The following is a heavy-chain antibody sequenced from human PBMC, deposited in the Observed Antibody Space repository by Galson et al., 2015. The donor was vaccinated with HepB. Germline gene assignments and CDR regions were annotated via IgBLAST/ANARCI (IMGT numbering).Heavy chain of an antibody. D-gene: IGHD2-15*01. J-gene: IGHJ3*01. CDR2: ISSDGSIK. Sequence: SLRLSCAASGFTLSGYAMHWVRQAPGKGLEWMAVISSDGSIKHYADSVKGRFTISRDNSKNTLYLEMNSLRAEDAAVYYCARDYGCYSGGGGCSVAFDFWGRGTMVTVSS. V-gene: IGHV3-30-3*01. CDR1: GFTLSGYA. CDR3: ARDYGCYSGGGGCSVAFDF.